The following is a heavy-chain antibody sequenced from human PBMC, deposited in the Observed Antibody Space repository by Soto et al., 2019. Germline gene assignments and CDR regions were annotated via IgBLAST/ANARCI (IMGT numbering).Heavy chain of an antibody. Sequence: SGPTLVNPTQTLTLTCTFSGFSLSTSGMCVSWIRQPPGKALEWLALIDWDDDKYYSTSLKTRLTISKDTSKNQVVLTMTNMDPVDTATYYCARTRGYYDSSGYPARYYYYGMDVWGQGTTVTVSS. CDR3: ARTRGYYDSSGYPARYYYYGMDV. CDR1: GFSLSTSGMC. J-gene: IGHJ6*02. D-gene: IGHD3-22*01. CDR2: IDWDDDK. V-gene: IGHV2-70*01.